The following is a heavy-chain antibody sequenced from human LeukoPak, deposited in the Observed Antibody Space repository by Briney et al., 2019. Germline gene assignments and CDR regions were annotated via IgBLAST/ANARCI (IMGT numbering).Heavy chain of an antibody. Sequence: GGSLRLSSAASGFTFSSYAMSWVRQAPGKGLEWVSAISGSGGSTYYADSVKGRFTISRDNSKNTLYLQMNSLRAEDTAVYYCAAVAGTGYYYGMDVWGQGTTVTVSS. J-gene: IGHJ6*02. V-gene: IGHV3-23*01. CDR1: GFTFSSYA. CDR2: ISGSGGST. CDR3: AAVAGTGYYYGMDV. D-gene: IGHD6-19*01.